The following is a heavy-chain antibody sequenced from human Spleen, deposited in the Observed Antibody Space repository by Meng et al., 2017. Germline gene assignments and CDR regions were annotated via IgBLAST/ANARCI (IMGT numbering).Heavy chain of an antibody. Sequence: SVKVSCKASGYTFTNYHISWVRQAPGQGLEWMGWININTGKTNYTQKFQDRVTMTTDTSTSTAYMELRSLRSDDTAVYYCARDPYCGGDCYSDYWGQGTLVTVSS. V-gene: IGHV1-18*01. D-gene: IGHD2-21*02. J-gene: IGHJ4*02. CDR3: ARDPYCGGDCYSDY. CDR1: GYTFTNYH. CDR2: ININTGKT.